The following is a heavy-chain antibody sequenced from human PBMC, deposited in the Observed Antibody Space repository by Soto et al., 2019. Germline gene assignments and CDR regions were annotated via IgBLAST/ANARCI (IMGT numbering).Heavy chain of an antibody. V-gene: IGHV3-30*09. D-gene: IGHD2-15*01. CDR2: ITYEGRSK. CDR3: AKSSGGSSSMGMDY. CDR1: GFISKNYA. Sequence: QVRLVESGGGVVQPGRSLRLSCEVSGFISKNYAMNWVRQAPGKGLEWVATITYEGRSKYYAESVKGRFAISRDNSKSTLNLQMNTLRVDDSAIYYCAKSSGGSSSMGMDYWGQGTLVTVSS. J-gene: IGHJ4*02.